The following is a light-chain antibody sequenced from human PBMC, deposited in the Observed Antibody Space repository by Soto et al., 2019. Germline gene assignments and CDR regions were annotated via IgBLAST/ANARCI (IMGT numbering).Light chain of an antibody. CDR1: SSDLGGYNY. V-gene: IGLV2-14*01. Sequence: QSVLTQPASVSGFPGQSITISCTGTSSDLGGYNYVSWYLQHPGKAPKLIIYEVTNRPSGVSNRFSGSESGNTASLTISGLQPEDEADYYCSSYIGSSTLVVFGGGTKVTVL. CDR2: EVT. J-gene: IGLJ2*01. CDR3: SSYIGSSTLVV.